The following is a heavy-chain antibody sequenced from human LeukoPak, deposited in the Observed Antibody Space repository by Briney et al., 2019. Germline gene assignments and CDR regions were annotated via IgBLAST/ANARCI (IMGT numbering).Heavy chain of an antibody. V-gene: IGHV3-23*01. CDR2: ISGSGAGT. D-gene: IGHD2-8*01. CDR1: GFTFSGYA. CDR3: AKMVREFYTISYYFDY. Sequence: HPRGSLRLSCAASGFTFSGYAMNWVRQAPGKGLEWVSGISGSGAGTYYADSVKGRFTISRENSKNTLYLQMNSLRADDTAVYYCAKMVREFYTISYYFDYWGQGTLVTVSS. J-gene: IGHJ4*02.